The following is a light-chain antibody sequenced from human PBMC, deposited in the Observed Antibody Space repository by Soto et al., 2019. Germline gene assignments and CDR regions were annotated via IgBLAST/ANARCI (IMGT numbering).Light chain of an antibody. CDR3: LLFARDIRGV. Sequence: QAVVTQEPSLTVSPGGTVTLTCGSSTGAVTSGHYPYWFQQQPGQDPRALIYDTSNKHSWTPARFSGSLLGGKAALTLSGAQPEDEAEYHCLLFARDIRGVFGGGTKVTVL. CDR2: DTS. V-gene: IGLV7-46*01. J-gene: IGLJ2*01. CDR1: TGAVTSGHY.